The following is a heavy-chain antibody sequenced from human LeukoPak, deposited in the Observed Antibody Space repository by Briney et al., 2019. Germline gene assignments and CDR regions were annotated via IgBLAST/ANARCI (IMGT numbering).Heavy chain of an antibody. D-gene: IGHD6-13*01. CDR1: GGTFSSYA. J-gene: IGHJ4*02. CDR3: ARHSSSWYYFDY. CDR2: IIPILGIA. Sequence: ASVKVSCKASGGTFSSYAISWVRQAPGQGLKWMGRIIPILGIANYAQKFQGRVTITADKSTSTAYMELSSLRSEDTAVYYCARHSSSWYYFDYWGQGTLVTVSS. V-gene: IGHV1-69*04.